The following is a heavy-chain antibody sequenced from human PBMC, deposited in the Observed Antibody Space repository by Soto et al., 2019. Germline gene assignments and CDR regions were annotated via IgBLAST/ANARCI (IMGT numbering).Heavy chain of an antibody. V-gene: IGHV3-23*01. J-gene: IGHJ4*02. CDR1: GFTFDSYA. Sequence: EVQLLESGGGLVQPGGSLRLSCAACGFTFDSYATNCVRQAPGKGLEWVSTISGSGDYTYYTDSVKGRFTISRDNSKNMMYLQMNSLRAEDTAVYYCAKNRGLQYYFDYWGQGTLVTVSS. CDR2: ISGSGDYT. CDR3: AKNRGLQYYFDY.